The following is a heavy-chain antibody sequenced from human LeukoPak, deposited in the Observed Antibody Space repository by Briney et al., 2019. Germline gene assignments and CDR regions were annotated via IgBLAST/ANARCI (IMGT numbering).Heavy chain of an antibody. CDR2: ISGGGDSI. D-gene: IGHD3-16*02. Sequence: PGGSLRLSCAASGFTFSTYAMNWVRQAPGKGLQWVSAISGGGDSIYYADSVKGRFTISRDNSKNTLYLQMNSLRAEDTAVYYCVVDRGAFDIWGQGTLATVSS. J-gene: IGHJ3*02. CDR3: VVDRGAFDI. V-gene: IGHV3-23*01. CDR1: GFTFSTYA.